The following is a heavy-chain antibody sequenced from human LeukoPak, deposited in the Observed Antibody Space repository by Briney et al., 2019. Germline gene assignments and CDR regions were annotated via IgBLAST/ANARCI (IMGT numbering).Heavy chain of an antibody. CDR1: GGSISSYC. CDR2: IYYSGST. V-gene: IGHV4-59*01. D-gene: IGHD3-10*01. CDR3: ARGGRYYGSGSYYNFDY. J-gene: IGHJ4*02. Sequence: SETLSLTCTVSGGSISSYCWSWIRQPPGKGLEWIGYIYYSGSTNYNPSLKSRVTISVDTSKNQFSLKLSSVTAADTAVYYCARGGRYYGSGSYYNFDYWGQGTLVTVSS.